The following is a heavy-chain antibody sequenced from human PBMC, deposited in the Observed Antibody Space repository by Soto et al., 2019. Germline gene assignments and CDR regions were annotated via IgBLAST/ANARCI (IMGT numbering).Heavy chain of an antibody. Sequence: GGSLRLSCAASGFSFDDYAMTWVRQAPGKGLECVSVIYAGGNTYYLDSVKGRFTISSDNSKNTLFLQMNNLRAEDTAVYYCARVTTFYDILTSAYALNYFDYWGQGTRVTVSS. V-gene: IGHV3-53*01. CDR1: GFSFDDYA. J-gene: IGHJ4*02. CDR3: ARVTTFYDILTSAYALNYFDY. CDR2: IYAGGNT. D-gene: IGHD3-9*01.